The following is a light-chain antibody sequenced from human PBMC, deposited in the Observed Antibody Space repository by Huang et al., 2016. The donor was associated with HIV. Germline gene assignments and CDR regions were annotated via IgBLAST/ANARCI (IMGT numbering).Light chain of an antibody. CDR2: GAS. V-gene: IGKV3-20*01. J-gene: IGKJ4*01. CDR1: QSVTGS. CDR3: QQSGTSPA. Sequence: GTLSLSPGERATLSCRASQSVTGSLAWYQQKPGQAPRLLIYGASNRATDIPDRFSGSGSGTDFTLTISRLEPEDFAVYYCQQSGTSPAFGGGTKVEIK.